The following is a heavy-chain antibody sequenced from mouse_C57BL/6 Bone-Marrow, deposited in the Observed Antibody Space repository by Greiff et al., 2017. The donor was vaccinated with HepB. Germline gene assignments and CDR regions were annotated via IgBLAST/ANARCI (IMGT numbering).Heavy chain of an antibody. CDR3: AGGYYGSSLYFDD. Sequence: EVQLVESGAGLVKPGGSLKLSCAASGFTFSDYGMHWVRQAPEKGLEWVAYISSGSSTIYYADTVKGRFTITRDNAKNTLFLQMTSLRSEDTAMYYCAGGYYGSSLYFDDWGQGTTLTVSS. V-gene: IGHV5-17*01. CDR1: GFTFSDYG. D-gene: IGHD1-1*01. CDR2: ISSGSSTI. J-gene: IGHJ2*01.